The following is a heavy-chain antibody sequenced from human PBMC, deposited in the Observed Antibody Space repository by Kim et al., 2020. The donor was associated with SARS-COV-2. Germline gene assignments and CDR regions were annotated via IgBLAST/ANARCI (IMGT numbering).Heavy chain of an antibody. CDR1: GFTFSSYS. CDR2: ISSSSSTI. V-gene: IGHV3-48*02. J-gene: IGHJ4*02. D-gene: IGHD3-10*01. Sequence: GGSLRLSCAASGFTFSSYSMNWVRQAPGKGLEWVSYISSSSSTIYYADSVKGRFTISRDNAKNSLYLQMNSLRDEDTAVYYCARESLLWFGEISHFDYWGQRTLLTVSS. CDR3: ARESLLWFGEISHFDY.